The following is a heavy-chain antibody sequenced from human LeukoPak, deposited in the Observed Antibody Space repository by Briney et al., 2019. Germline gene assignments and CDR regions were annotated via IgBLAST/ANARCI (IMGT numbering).Heavy chain of an antibody. CDR3: AKRQVSAAPGALDC. V-gene: IGHV3-23*01. Sequence: WGSLRFSCAASGFTFSNYAMIWVRQAPGKGLKWVSAISGSGGNSYYADSVEGRFTVSRDNSKSTLHLQLNSLRVEDTAVYYCAKRQVSAAPGALDCWGQGTLLTV. J-gene: IGHJ4*02. CDR2: ISGSGGNS. D-gene: IGHD6-13*01. CDR1: GFTFSNYA.